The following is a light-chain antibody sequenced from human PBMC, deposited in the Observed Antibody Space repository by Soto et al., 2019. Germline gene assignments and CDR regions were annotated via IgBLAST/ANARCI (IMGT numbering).Light chain of an antibody. CDR3: QQYNTYQGT. Sequence: DIQRTQSPSTLSGSVGDRVSITCRASQNIDKWLAWYQQKPQKAPKLPIFDASTLESGVPSRFSGSGSGTEFTLPISSLRPDDFATYYCQQYNTYQGTFGPGTKVDIK. CDR2: DAS. V-gene: IGKV1-5*01. CDR1: QNIDKW. J-gene: IGKJ1*01.